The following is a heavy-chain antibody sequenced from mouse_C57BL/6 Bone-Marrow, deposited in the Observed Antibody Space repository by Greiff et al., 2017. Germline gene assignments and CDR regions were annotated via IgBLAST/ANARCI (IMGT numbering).Heavy chain of an antibody. Sequence: QVQLQQPGAELVKPGASVKLSCKASGYTFTSYWMQWVKQRPGQGLEWIGEIDPSDSYTTYNQKFKGKATLTVDTSSSTAYMQLSSLTSEDSAVYYCARPPYYYGSSYAMDYWGQGTSVTVSS. CDR1: GYTFTSYW. J-gene: IGHJ4*01. CDR2: IDPSDSYT. D-gene: IGHD1-1*01. CDR3: ARPPYYYGSSYAMDY. V-gene: IGHV1-50*01.